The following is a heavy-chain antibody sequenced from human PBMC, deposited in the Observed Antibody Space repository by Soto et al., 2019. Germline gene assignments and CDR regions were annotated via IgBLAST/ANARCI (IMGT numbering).Heavy chain of an antibody. CDR3: ARDQDGPGRWFDP. Sequence: SVKVSCNASGGTFSSYAISWVRQAPGQGLEWMGGIIPIFGTANYAQKFQGRVTITADESTSTAYMELSSLRSEDTAVYYCARDQDGPGRWFDPWGQGTLVTVSS. V-gene: IGHV1-69*01. J-gene: IGHJ5*02. CDR2: IIPIFGTA. CDR1: GGTFSSYA.